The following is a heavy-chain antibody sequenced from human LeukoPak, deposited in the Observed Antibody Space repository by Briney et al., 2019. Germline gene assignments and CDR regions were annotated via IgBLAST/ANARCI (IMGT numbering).Heavy chain of an antibody. CDR3: AKEGSWYGDYYYMDV. V-gene: IGHV3-11*04. J-gene: IGHJ6*03. CDR1: GFTFSDYY. D-gene: IGHD6-13*01. Sequence: PGGSLRLSCAASGFTFSDYYMSWIRQAPGKGLEWVSYISSSGSTIYYADSVKGRFTIPRDNAKNSLYLQMNSLRAEDTAVYYCAKEGSWYGDYYYMDVWGKGTTVTVSS. CDR2: ISSSGSTI.